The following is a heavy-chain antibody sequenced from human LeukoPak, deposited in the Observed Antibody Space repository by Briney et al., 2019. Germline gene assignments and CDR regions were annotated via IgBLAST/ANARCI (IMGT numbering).Heavy chain of an antibody. V-gene: IGHV3-66*01. D-gene: IGHD6-13*01. CDR3: AGGGSSSSQWFDP. J-gene: IGHJ5*02. CDR1: GFTVSSNY. Sequence: PGGSLRLSCAASGFTVSSNYMSWVRQAPGQGLEWVSILYGGGSTYYADSVKGRFTISRDNSKNTVYLQMNSLRAGDTAVYYCAGGGSSSSQWFDPWGQGTLVAVSS. CDR2: LYGGGST.